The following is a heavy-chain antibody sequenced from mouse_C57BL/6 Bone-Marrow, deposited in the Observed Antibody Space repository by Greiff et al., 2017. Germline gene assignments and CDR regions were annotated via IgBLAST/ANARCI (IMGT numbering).Heavy chain of an antibody. Sequence: VQLQESGPGLVAPSQSLSITCTVSGFSLTSYGVDWVRQPPGKGLEWLGVIWGGGSTNYNSALMSRLSISKDNSKSQVFLKMNSQQTDDTAMYYCATLWLRRRDYAMDYWGQGTSVTVSS. CDR3: ATLWLRRRDYAMDY. CDR2: IWGGGST. CDR1: GFSLTSYG. D-gene: IGHD2-2*01. J-gene: IGHJ4*01. V-gene: IGHV2-9*01.